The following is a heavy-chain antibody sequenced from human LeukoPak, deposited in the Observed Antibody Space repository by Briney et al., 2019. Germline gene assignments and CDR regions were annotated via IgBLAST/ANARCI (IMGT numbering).Heavy chain of an antibody. CDR3: AKRLYSGSMAGFDY. J-gene: IGHJ4*02. CDR2: ISGRGGST. CDR1: GFTFSSHA. V-gene: IGHV3-23*01. Sequence: PGGSLRLSCAASGFTFSSHAMSWVRQAPGKGLEWVSAISGRGGSTYYADSVKGRFTISRDNSKNTLYLQMNSLRAEDTAVYYCAKRLYSGSMAGFDYWGQGTLVTVSS. D-gene: IGHD1-26*01.